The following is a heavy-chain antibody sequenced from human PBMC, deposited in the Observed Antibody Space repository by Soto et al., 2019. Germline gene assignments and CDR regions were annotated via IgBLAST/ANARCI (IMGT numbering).Heavy chain of an antibody. J-gene: IGHJ6*02. V-gene: IGHV2-5*01. Sequence: QITLRESGPTLVKPTQTLTLTCTFSGFSFSTSGVGVGWFRQPPGQALQWLALMYWNGNERYSPSLNNRLTVTKDTAKDQVVLTMASVDPLDTATYYCANELSGYYYVMDVWGQGTKVTVSS. CDR2: MYWNGNE. CDR3: ANELSGYYYVMDV. D-gene: IGHD2-15*01. CDR1: GFSFSTSGVG.